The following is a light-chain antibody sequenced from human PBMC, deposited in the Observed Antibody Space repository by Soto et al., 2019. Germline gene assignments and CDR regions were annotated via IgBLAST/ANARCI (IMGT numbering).Light chain of an antibody. CDR2: DVS. J-gene: IGLJ1*01. CDR1: SSDVGGYNY. Sequence: QSVLTQPASVSRSPGQSITISCTGTSSDVGGYNYVSWYQQHPGKAPKLMIYDVSNRPSGVSNRFSGSKSGNTASLTISGLQAEDEADYYCSSYTSSSTLYVFGTGTKLTVL. CDR3: SSYTSSSTLYV. V-gene: IGLV2-14*01.